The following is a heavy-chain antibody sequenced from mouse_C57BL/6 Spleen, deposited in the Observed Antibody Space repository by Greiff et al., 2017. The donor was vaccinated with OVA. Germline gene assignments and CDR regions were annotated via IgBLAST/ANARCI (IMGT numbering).Heavy chain of an antibody. CDR2: IDPSDSET. D-gene: IGHD2-4*01. CDR3: ARGAADYDSFAY. CDR1: GYTFTSYW. Sequence: QVQLKQPGAELVRPGSSVKLSCKASGYTFTSYWMHWVKQRPIQGLEWIGNIDPSDSETHYNQKFKDKATLTVDKSSSTAYMQLSSLTSEDSAVYYCARGAADYDSFAYWGQGTLVTVSA. V-gene: IGHV1-52*01. J-gene: IGHJ3*01.